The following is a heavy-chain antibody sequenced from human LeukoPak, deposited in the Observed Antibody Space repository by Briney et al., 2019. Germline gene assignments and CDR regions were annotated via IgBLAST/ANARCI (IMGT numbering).Heavy chain of an antibody. V-gene: IGHV3-33*01. CDR3: ARSATSQAFDH. CDR1: GFTFSTYG. Sequence: GGSLRLSCAASGFTFSTYGMHWVRQAPGKGLEWVAVIWYDGSNKNYADSVKGRFTISRDNSKKMLYLQMNTLRAEDTAVYHCARSATSQAFDHWGQGTLVTVSS. J-gene: IGHJ4*02. D-gene: IGHD5-12*01. CDR2: IWYDGSNK.